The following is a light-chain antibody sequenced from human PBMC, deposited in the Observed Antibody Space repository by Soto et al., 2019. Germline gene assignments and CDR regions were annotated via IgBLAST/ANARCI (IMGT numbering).Light chain of an antibody. V-gene: IGKV3-11*02. CDR1: ESVVRY. J-gene: IGKJ4*01. Sequence: EIVLTQSPVTLSLSPGDTATLSCRASESVVRYLAWYQQKPGQAPRLLMYDTSKRATGIPARCSGSGYGRDFTLTISSLEPEDFAVYYCQQRSNWPLTFGGGTKVEIK. CDR3: QQRSNWPLT. CDR2: DTS.